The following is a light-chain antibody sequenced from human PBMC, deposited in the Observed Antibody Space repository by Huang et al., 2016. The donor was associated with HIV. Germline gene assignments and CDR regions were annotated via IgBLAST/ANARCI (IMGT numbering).Light chain of an antibody. CDR1: QSVSSY. J-gene: IGKJ3*01. V-gene: IGKV3-11*01. CDR3: QQRGNWPFT. CDR2: GAS. Sequence: IVLTQSPATLSLSPRERATLSCRASQSVSSYLAWYQQKPGETPRLLIYGASNRATGSPDRFTGSGSVTDFTLTISSLEPEDFAVYYCQQRGNWPFTFGPGTKVDIK.